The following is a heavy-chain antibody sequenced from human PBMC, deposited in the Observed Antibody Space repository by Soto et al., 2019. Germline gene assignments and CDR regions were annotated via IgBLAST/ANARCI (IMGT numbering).Heavy chain of an antibody. CDR2: INPNSGGT. CDR3: ARGPTLTYYDFWSGGPGYGMDV. J-gene: IGHJ6*02. Sequence: EASVKVSCKASGYTFTGYYMHWVRQAPGQGLGWMGWINPNSGGTNYAQKFQGWVTMTRDTSISTAYMELSRLRSDDTAVYYCARGPTLTYYDFWSGGPGYGMDVWGQGTTVTVSS. V-gene: IGHV1-2*04. CDR1: GYTFTGYY. D-gene: IGHD3-3*01.